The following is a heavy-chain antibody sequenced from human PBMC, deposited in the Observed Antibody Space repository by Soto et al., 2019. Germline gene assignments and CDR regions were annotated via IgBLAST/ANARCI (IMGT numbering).Heavy chain of an antibody. CDR1: GFTFSSYS. Sequence: PGGSLRLSCAASGFTFSSYSMNWVRQAPGKGLEWVSYISSSSTIYYADSVKGRFTISRDNAKNSLYLQMNSLRDEDTAVYYCARDERYNWNYYYYGMDVWGQGTTVTVSS. J-gene: IGHJ6*02. CDR2: ISSSSTI. CDR3: ARDERYNWNYYYYGMDV. V-gene: IGHV3-48*02. D-gene: IGHD1-20*01.